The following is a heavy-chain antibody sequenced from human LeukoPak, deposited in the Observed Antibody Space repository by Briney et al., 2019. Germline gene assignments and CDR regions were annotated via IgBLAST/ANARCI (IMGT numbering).Heavy chain of an antibody. CDR1: GGTFSSYA. D-gene: IGHD3-3*01. Sequence: GSSVKVSCKASGGTFSSYAISWVRQAPGQGLEWMGRIIPIFGTANYAQKFQGRVTITADESTSTAYMELSSLRSEDTAVYYCARTSITISGVVPWYYYMDVWGKGTTVTVSS. V-gene: IGHV1-69*15. CDR2: IIPIFGTA. J-gene: IGHJ6*03. CDR3: ARTSITISGVVPWYYYMDV.